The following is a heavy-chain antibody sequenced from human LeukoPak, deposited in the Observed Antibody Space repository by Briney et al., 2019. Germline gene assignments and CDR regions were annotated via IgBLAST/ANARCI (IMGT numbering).Heavy chain of an antibody. CDR2: ISSSGGDK. D-gene: IGHD4-23*01. J-gene: IGHJ4*02. CDR3: AKKNSGLHPFDY. Sequence: GGSLRPSCAASGFTFSSYAMSWVRQAPGKGLEWVSGISSSGGDKPYADSVKGRFTISRDNSKNMLYLQMNSLRAEDTAIYYCAKKNSGLHPFDYWGQGTLVTVSS. CDR1: GFTFSSYA. V-gene: IGHV3-23*01.